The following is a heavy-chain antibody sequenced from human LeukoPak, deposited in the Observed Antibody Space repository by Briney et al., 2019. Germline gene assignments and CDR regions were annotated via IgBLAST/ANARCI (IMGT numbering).Heavy chain of an antibody. Sequence: ASVKVSCKASGYTFTGYYMHGVRQAPGQGLEWMGWINPNIGDTNHAQKFQGRVTMTRDTSISTAYMELSRLRFDDTAVYYCARINSSRWYDFWGQGTLVTVSS. CDR1: GYTFTGYY. CDR2: INPNIGDT. V-gene: IGHV1-2*02. J-gene: IGHJ4*02. CDR3: ARINSSRWYDF. D-gene: IGHD6-13*01.